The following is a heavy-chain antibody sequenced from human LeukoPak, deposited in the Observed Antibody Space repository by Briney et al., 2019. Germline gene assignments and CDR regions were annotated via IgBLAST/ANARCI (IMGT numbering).Heavy chain of an antibody. CDR2: IYYSGST. CDR1: GGSISSYY. Sequence: SETLSLTCTVSGGSISSYYWSWIRQPPGKGLEWIGYIYYSGSTNYNPSLKSRVTISVDTSKNQFSLKLSSVTAADTAVYYCARLDSSSWYSYYFDYWGQGTLVTVSS. D-gene: IGHD6-13*01. J-gene: IGHJ4*02. V-gene: IGHV4-59*08. CDR3: ARLDSSSWYSYYFDY.